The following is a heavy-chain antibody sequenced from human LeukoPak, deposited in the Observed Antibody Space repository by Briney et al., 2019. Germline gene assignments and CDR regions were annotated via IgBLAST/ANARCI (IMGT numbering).Heavy chain of an antibody. CDR3: ARALYTENSYFDY. CDR1: GDTFNSYD. J-gene: IGHJ4*02. V-gene: IGHV1-69*13. CDR2: IIPIYGTA. D-gene: IGHD4-11*01. Sequence: ASVKVSCKASGASGDTFNSYDFSWLRQAPGQGLQWMGGIIPIYGTAKYTEKFKGRVTITADESTSTAYMELSSLRSEDTAVYYCARALYTENSYFDYWGQGTLVTVSS.